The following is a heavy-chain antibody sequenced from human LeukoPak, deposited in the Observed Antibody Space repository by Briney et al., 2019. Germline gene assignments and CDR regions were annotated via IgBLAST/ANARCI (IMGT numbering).Heavy chain of an antibody. V-gene: IGHV1-18*01. CDR1: GVTSINYA. CDR2: ISAYNGNT. CDR3: ARGTYFDY. J-gene: IGHJ4*02. Sequence: ASVTVSCKASGVTSINYAISWVRQAPGQGLEWMGWISAYNGNTDYAQKLQGRVTMTTDTSTSTAYMELRSLRSDDTAVYYCARGTYFDYWGQGTLVTVSS.